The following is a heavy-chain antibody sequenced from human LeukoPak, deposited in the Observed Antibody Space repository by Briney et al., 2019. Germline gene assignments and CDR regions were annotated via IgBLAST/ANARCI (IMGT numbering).Heavy chain of an antibody. CDR2: IYSGGST. CDR3: AKAETMTQRGYFDY. V-gene: IGHV3-66*01. D-gene: IGHD1-1*01. J-gene: IGHJ4*02. Sequence: GGSLRLSCAASGFTVSSNYMTWVRQAPGKGLEWVSVIYSGGSTYYADSVKGRFTISRDNSKNTLSLQMSSLRAEDTAVYYCAKAETMTQRGYFDYWGQGTLVTVSS. CDR1: GFTVSSNY.